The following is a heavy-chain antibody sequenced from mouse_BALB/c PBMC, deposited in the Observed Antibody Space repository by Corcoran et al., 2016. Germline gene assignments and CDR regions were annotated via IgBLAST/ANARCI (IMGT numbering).Heavy chain of an antibody. CDR1: GYTFTNYG. CDR2: INTYTGEP. J-gene: IGHJ3*01. Sequence: QIQLVQSGPELKKPGETVKISCKASGYTFTNYGMNWVKQAPGKGLKWMGWINTYTGEPTYADDFKGRFAFSLETSASTAYLQIYNLKNEDTATYFCAREGIDLFAYWGQGTLVTVSA. CDR3: AREGIDLFAY. V-gene: IGHV9-3-1*01.